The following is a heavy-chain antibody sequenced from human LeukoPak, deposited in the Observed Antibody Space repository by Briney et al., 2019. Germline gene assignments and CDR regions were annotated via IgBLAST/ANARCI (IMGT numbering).Heavy chain of an antibody. Sequence: ESGPTLVKPTQTLTLTCTFSGFSLSTSGVGVGWIRQPPGEALGWLALIYWDDDKRYSPSLKSRLTITKDTSKNQVVLTMTNMDPVDTATYYCALKRGTTGTFFFDYWGQGTLVTVSS. J-gene: IGHJ4*02. D-gene: IGHD1-1*01. CDR3: ALKRGTTGTFFFDY. CDR1: GFSLSTSGVG. V-gene: IGHV2-5*02. CDR2: IYWDDDK.